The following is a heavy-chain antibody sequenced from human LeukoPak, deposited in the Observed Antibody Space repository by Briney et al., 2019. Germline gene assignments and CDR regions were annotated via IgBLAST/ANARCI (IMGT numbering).Heavy chain of an antibody. Sequence: PSETLSLTCTVSGGSITSSFYWSWIRQSPGRGLEWIGYIYNSGGTKYNPSLKSRVTISVDTSKNQFSLKLSSVTAADTAVYYCARGRIAARPYFDYWGQGTLVTVSS. CDR1: GGSITSSFY. CDR3: ARGRIAARPYFDY. D-gene: IGHD6-6*01. J-gene: IGHJ4*02. CDR2: IYNSGGT. V-gene: IGHV4-59*01.